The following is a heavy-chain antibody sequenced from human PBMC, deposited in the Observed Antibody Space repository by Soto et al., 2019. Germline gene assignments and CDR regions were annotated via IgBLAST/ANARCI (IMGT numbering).Heavy chain of an antibody. CDR1: GGSISSSSYY. CDR2: IYYSGST. V-gene: IGHV4-39*01. J-gene: IGHJ4*02. D-gene: IGHD6-6*01. CDR3: ARHKLQTWAFSESSSSSYYFDY. Sequence: SETLSLTCTVSGGSISSSSYYWGWIRQPPGKGLEWIGSIYYSGSTYYNPSLKSRVTISVDTSKNQFSLKLSSVTAADTAVYYCARHKLQTWAFSESSSSSYYFDYWGQGTLVTVSS.